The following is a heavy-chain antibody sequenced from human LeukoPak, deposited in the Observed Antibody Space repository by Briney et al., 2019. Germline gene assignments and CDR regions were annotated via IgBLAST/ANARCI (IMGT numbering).Heavy chain of an antibody. J-gene: IGHJ4*02. D-gene: IGHD6-13*01. Sequence: PGGSLRLSCAASGFTFSSYAMHWVRQAPGKGLEYVSAISSDGGSTYYADSVKGRFTISRDSSKNTLYLQMDSLRAEDMAVYFCARVPSRSSWNLLDYWGQGTLVTVSS. CDR1: GFTFSSYA. CDR2: ISSDGGST. CDR3: ARVPSRSSWNLLDY. V-gene: IGHV3-64*02.